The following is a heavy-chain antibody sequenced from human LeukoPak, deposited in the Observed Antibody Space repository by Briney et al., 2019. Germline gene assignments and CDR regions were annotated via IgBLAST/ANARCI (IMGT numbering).Heavy chain of an antibody. CDR2: ISGDGGST. D-gene: IGHD3-3*02. V-gene: IGHV3-43*02. J-gene: IGHJ5*02. CDR3: AKDGIRCAGLGP. CDR1: GFTFDDYA. Sequence: GGSLRLSCAASGFTFDDYAMHWVRQAPGQGMEWVSLISGDGGSTYYADSVKGRFTISRDNSKNSLYLQMNSLRTEDTALYYSAKDGIRCAGLGPWGQGTLVTVSS.